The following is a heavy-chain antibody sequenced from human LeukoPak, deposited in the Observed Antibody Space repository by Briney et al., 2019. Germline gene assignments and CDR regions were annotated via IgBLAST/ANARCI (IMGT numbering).Heavy chain of an antibody. CDR3: ARDKRYSGS. CDR1: GFTFSSYW. V-gene: IGHV3-7*01. CDR2: IKQDGSEK. Sequence: PGGSLRLSCAASGFTFSSYWVSWVRQAPGKGLEWVANIKQDGSEKYYVDSVKGRFTISRDNAKNSLYLQMNSLRAEDTAVYYCARDKRYSGSWGQGTMVTVSS. J-gene: IGHJ3*01. D-gene: IGHD1-26*01.